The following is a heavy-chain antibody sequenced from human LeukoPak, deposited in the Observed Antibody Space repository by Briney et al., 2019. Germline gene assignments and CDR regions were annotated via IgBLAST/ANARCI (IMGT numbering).Heavy chain of an antibody. V-gene: IGHV3-30*02. J-gene: IGHJ5*02. D-gene: IGHD2-2*02. CDR2: IRYDGSNK. CDR3: ARGGPDYCNSITCYKGVFDP. CDR1: GFTFSSYG. Sequence: PGGSLRLSCAASGFTFSSYGMHWVRQAPGKGLEWVAFIRYDGSNKYYADSVKGRFTISRDNSKNTLYLQMNSLRAEDTAVYYCARGGPDYCNSITCYKGVFDPWGQGTLVTVSS.